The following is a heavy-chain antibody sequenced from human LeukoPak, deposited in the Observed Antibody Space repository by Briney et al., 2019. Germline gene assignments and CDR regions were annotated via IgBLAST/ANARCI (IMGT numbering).Heavy chain of an antibody. Sequence: GGSLRLSCAASGITFTNAWLTWVRQAPGKGLEWVGRVKTKGDGGAADYAAPVKGRFTISRDDSTKMLYLQMNSLKTEDTAVYYCTTDRMIYATNWAVSWFDPWGQGTLVTVSS. CDR3: TTDRMIYATNWAVSWFDP. CDR2: VKTKGDGGAA. CDR1: GITFTNAW. V-gene: IGHV3-15*01. J-gene: IGHJ5*02. D-gene: IGHD2-8*01.